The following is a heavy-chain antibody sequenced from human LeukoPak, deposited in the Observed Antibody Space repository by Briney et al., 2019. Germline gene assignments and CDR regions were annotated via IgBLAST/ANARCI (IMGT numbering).Heavy chain of an antibody. Sequence: PGTSLRPSCTTSGLTFTSHGFHWLRQVVGKRLEWVAFVRNDGSDTYHANSVKGRFSVSRDDSKNTLYLQMNSLRPEDTAIYYCARDRGKDYFDSWGQGTQVTVSS. CDR1: GLTFTSHG. J-gene: IGHJ4*02. CDR2: VRNDGSDT. CDR3: ARDRGKDYFDS. V-gene: IGHV3-33*01. D-gene: IGHD4-23*01.